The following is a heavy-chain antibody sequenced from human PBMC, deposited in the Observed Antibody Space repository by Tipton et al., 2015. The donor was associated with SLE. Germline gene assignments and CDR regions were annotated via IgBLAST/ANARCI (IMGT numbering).Heavy chain of an antibody. CDR2: IKQDGSEK. J-gene: IGHJ4*02. V-gene: IGHV3-7*01. CDR3: AREDLYYFDY. Sequence: SLRLSCEASGFSFSNFWMTWVRQAPGKGLEWVANIKQDGSEKYYVDSVKGRFTISRDNAKNSLYLQMNSLRAEDTAVYYCAREDLYYFDYWGQGTLVTVSS. CDR1: GFSFSNFW.